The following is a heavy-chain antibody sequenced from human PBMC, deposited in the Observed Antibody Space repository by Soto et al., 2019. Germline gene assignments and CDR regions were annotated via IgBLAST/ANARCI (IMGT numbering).Heavy chain of an antibody. CDR2: IHSDGGST. CDR1: GFTFSYYW. CDR3: ARGDRGAFDL. J-gene: IGHJ3*01. Sequence: EVQLVESGGGLVRPGGSLRLSCAASGFTFSYYWMHWVRQAPGKGLVWVSRIHSDGGSTTYADFVKGRFIISRDNARNTVDLHMNSVRVEDTAVYYCARGDRGAFDLWGQGTVVTVSS. V-gene: IGHV3-74*01. D-gene: IGHD1-26*01.